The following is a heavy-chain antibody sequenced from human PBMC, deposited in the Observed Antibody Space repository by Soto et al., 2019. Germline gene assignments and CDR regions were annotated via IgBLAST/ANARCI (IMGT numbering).Heavy chain of an antibody. CDR1: GFTFDDYA. D-gene: IGHD2-15*01. V-gene: IGHV3-9*01. Sequence: GGSLRLSCAASGFTFDDYAMHWVRQAPGKGLEWVSGISWNSGSIGYADSVKGRFTISRDNAKNSLYLQMNSLRAEDTALYYCAKGKWNRVVVVAATPVYFQHWGQGTLVTVSS. CDR2: ISWNSGSI. CDR3: AKGKWNRVVVVAATPVYFQH. J-gene: IGHJ1*01.